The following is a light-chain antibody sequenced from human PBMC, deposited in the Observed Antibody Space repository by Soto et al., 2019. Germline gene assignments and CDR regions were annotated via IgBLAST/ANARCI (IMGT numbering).Light chain of an antibody. CDR3: QQYGTSST. Sequence: PGERATLSCRASQSLTTRYLAWYQQKPCQAPTRLINGASSWATGIPDRFSGSVSGTDFPITISRLEPEDFAVYYCQQYGTSSTFGQGTRLEIK. CDR1: QSLTTRY. CDR2: GAS. J-gene: IGKJ5*01. V-gene: IGKV3-20*01.